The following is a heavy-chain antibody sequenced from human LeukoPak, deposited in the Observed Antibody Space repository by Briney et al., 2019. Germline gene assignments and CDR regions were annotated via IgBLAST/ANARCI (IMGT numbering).Heavy chain of an antibody. V-gene: IGHV3-21*01. Sequence: PGGSLRLSCAASGFTFSSYSVNWVRQAPGKGLEWVSSISSSSSYIYYADSVKGRFTISRDNAKNSLYLQMNSLRAEDTAVYYCARVGSSGFDYWGQGTLVTVSS. CDR2: ISSSSSYI. J-gene: IGHJ4*02. CDR3: ARVGSSGFDY. D-gene: IGHD6-19*01. CDR1: GFTFSSYS.